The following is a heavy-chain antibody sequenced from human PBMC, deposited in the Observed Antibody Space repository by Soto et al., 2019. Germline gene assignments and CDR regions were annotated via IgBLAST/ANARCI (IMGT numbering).Heavy chain of an antibody. CDR2: INHSGST. CDR1: GGSFSGYY. CDR3: AGEYCGGDCLGWFDP. J-gene: IGHJ5*02. V-gene: IGHV4-34*01. D-gene: IGHD2-21*02. Sequence: QVQLQQWGAGLLKPSETLSLTCAVYGGSFSGYYWSWIRQPPGKGLEWIGEINHSGSTNYNPSLKSRVTISVDTSKNQFSLQLSSVTAADTAVYYCAGEYCGGDCLGWFDPWGEGTLVTVSS.